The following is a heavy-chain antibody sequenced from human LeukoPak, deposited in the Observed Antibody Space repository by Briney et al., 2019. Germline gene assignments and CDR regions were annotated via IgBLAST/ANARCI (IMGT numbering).Heavy chain of an antibody. V-gene: IGHV4-34*01. CDR3: ARVTEWFGELEPFDY. CDR2: INHSGST. Sequence: SETLSLTCSVYGGSFSGYYWSWIRQPPGKGLEWIGEINHSGSTNYNPSLKSRVTMSVDTSKNQFSLKLSSVTAADTAVYYCARVTEWFGELEPFDYWGQGTLVTVSS. CDR1: GGSFSGYY. D-gene: IGHD3-10*01. J-gene: IGHJ4*02.